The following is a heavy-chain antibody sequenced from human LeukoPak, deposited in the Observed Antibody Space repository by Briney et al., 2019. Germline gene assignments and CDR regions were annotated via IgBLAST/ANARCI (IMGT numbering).Heavy chain of an antibody. D-gene: IGHD1-26*01. J-gene: IGHJ3*02. CDR1: GGSFSGYY. Sequence: SETLSLTCAVYGGSFSGYYWSWIRQPPGKGLEWIGYIYYSGSTNYNPSLKSRVTISVDTSKNQFSLKLSSVTAADTAVYYCARSPSGSYYDPGAFDIWGQGTMVTVSS. CDR2: IYYSGST. V-gene: IGHV4-59*01. CDR3: ARSPSGSYYDPGAFDI.